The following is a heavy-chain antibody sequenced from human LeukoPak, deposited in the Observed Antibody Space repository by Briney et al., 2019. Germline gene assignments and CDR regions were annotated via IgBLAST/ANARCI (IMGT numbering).Heavy chain of an antibody. Sequence: GGSLRLSCAASGFTFSSYAMSWVRQAPGKGLEWVSTFSGSGGTTYCADPVKGRFTISRDNSKNTLYLQMNSLRAEDTALYYCAKYRAPSGTLDYWGQGTLVTVSS. CDR3: AKYRAPSGTLDY. D-gene: IGHD3-16*02. CDR1: GFTFSSYA. CDR2: FSGSGGTT. J-gene: IGHJ4*02. V-gene: IGHV3-23*01.